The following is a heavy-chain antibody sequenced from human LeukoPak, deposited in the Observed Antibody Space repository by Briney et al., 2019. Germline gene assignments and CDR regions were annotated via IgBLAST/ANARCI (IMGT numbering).Heavy chain of an antibody. V-gene: IGHV4-59*01. Sequence: SETLSLTCTVSGGSISSYYWSWIRQPPGKGLEWVGYIYYSGSTNYNPSLKSRVTISADTSKNQFSLKLSSVTAADTAVYYCARGTGKWDAFDIWGQGTMVTVSS. CDR2: IYYSGST. CDR3: ARGTGKWDAFDI. D-gene: IGHD3/OR15-3a*01. J-gene: IGHJ3*02. CDR1: GGSISSYY.